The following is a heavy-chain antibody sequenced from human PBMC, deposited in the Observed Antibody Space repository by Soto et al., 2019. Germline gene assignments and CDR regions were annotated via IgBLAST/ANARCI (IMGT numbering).Heavy chain of an antibody. CDR1: GYSFTIYG. J-gene: IGHJ6*03. D-gene: IGHD2-8*01. CDR2: ISAYNGNT. V-gene: IGHV1-18*01. CDR3: ARVPYANYYYYYYMDV. Sequence: ASVKVSWKASGYSFTIYGISLVRQAPGQGLEWMGWISAYNGNTNYAQKLQGRVTMTTDTSTSTAYMELRSLRSDDTAVYYCARVPYANYYYYYYMDVWGKGTTVTVSS.